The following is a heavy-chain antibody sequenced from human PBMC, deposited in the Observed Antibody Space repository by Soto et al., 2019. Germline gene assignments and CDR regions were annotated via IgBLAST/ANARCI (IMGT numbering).Heavy chain of an antibody. CDR1: GYTFSTYG. D-gene: IGHD6-19*01. V-gene: IGHV1-18*01. CDR2: ISGYNGNT. CDR3: ERVGYIGVAGIDGGNWIDP. Sequence: AASVKVSCKASGYTFSTYGLTWVRQAPGQGLEWMGWISGYNGNTNYAQKFQGRVTMTTDTSTSTAYMELRSLRSDDTAVYYCERVGYIGVAGIDGGNWIDPWGQGTLVTVSS. J-gene: IGHJ5*02.